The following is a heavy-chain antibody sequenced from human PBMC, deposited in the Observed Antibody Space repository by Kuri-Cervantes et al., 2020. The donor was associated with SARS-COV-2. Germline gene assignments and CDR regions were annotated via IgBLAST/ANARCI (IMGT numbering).Heavy chain of an antibody. J-gene: IGHJ1*01. CDR2: IYQAGST. D-gene: IGHD3-3*01. CDR1: GYSISSGDYS. V-gene: IGHV4-30-2*01. Sequence: SQTLSLTCAVSGYSISSGDYSWSWIRQPPGKGLEWIGSIYQAGSTFYNPSLKSRVSISLDRSKNQYSLNLSSVTAADTAVYYCVAAILGVDTGYFQHWGQGTLVTVSS. CDR3: VAAILGVDTGYFQH.